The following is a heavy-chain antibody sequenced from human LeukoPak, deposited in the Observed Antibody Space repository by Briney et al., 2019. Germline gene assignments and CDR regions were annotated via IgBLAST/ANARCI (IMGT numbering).Heavy chain of an antibody. D-gene: IGHD3-10*01. V-gene: IGHV3-74*01. J-gene: IGHJ5*02. CDR2: INSDGSTT. Sequence: GGSLRLSCAASGFTFSSYWTHWVRQAPGKGLVWVSRINSDGSTTSYADSVKGRFTISRDNAKNTLYLQMNSLRTEETAVYYCAKGPAMVRGTFDPWGQGTLVTVSS. CDR1: GFTFSSYW. CDR3: AKGPAMVRGTFDP.